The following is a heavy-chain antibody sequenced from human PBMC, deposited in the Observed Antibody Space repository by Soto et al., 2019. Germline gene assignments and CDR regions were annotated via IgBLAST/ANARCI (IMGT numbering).Heavy chain of an antibody. D-gene: IGHD3-3*01. CDR2: INHSGST. V-gene: IGHV4-34*01. CDR3: ARVGGVYDFWSGYHPLPIDY. J-gene: IGHJ4*02. CDR1: GGSFSGYY. Sequence: SETLSLTCAVYGGSFSGYYWSWIRQPPGKGLEWIGEINHSGSTNYNPSLKSRVTISVDTSKNQFSLKLSSVTAADTAVYYCARVGGVYDFWSGYHPLPIDYWGQGTLVTVSS.